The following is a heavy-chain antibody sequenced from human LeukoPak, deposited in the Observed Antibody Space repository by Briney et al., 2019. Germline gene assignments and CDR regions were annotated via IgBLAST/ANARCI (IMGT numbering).Heavy chain of an antibody. CDR3: ARWYYYDSSGYYYRYYYYGVDV. CDR2: VNHGGST. D-gene: IGHD3-22*01. J-gene: IGHJ6*02. Sequence: SETLSLTCGVYGGLFSGYYWTWIRQPPGKGLEWIGEVNHGGSTNYNPSLKGRVTISVDTSKNQFSLKLTSVTAADTAVYYCARWYYYDSSGYYYRYYYYGVDVWGQGTTVTVSS. CDR1: GGLFSGYY. V-gene: IGHV4-34*01.